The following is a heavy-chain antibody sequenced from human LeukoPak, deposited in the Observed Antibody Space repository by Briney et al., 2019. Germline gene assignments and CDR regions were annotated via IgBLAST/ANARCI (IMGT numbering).Heavy chain of an antibody. CDR1: GFTFSSYS. Sequence: GGSLRLSCAASGFTFSSYSMNWVRQAPGKGLEWVSSISSSSSYIYYADSVKGRFTISRDNAKNSLYLQMNSLRAEDTAVYYCARVSLLWFGESFDYWGQGTLVTVSS. D-gene: IGHD3-10*01. CDR2: ISSSSSYI. V-gene: IGHV3-21*01. CDR3: ARVSLLWFGESFDY. J-gene: IGHJ4*02.